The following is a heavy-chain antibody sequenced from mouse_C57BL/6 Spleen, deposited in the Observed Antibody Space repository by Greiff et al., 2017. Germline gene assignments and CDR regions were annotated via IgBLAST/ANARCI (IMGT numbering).Heavy chain of an antibody. CDR3: VRAERQLRLRGFAY. V-gene: IGHV5-4*01. CDR1: GFTFSSYA. CDR2: ISDGGSYT. D-gene: IGHD3-2*02. Sequence: DVHLVESGGGLVKPGGSLKLSCAASGFTFSSYAMSWVRQTPEKRLEWVATISDGGSYTYYPDNVKGRFTISRDNAKNNLYLQMSHLKSEDTAMYYCVRAERQLRLRGFAYWGQGTLVTVSA. J-gene: IGHJ3*01.